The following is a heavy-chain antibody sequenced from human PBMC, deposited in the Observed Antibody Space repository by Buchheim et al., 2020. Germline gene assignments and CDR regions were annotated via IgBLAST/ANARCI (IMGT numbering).Heavy chain of an antibody. CDR1: GGSISSSSYY. CDR2: IYYSGST. Sequence: QLQLQESGPGLVKPSETLSLTCTVSGGSISSSSYYWGWIRQPPGKGLEWIGSIYYSGSTYYNPSLKSRVTISVDTSKNQFSLKLSSVTAADTAVYYCARLGAVVAATARAFDIWGQGT. J-gene: IGHJ3*02. V-gene: IGHV4-39*01. D-gene: IGHD2-15*01. CDR3: ARLGAVVAATARAFDI.